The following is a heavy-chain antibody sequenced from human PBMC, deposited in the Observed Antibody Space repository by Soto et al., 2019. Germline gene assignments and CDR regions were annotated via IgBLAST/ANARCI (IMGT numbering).Heavy chain of an antibody. CDR3: ARQLRVTDRFYYGIDF. CDR2: IYYSGTT. V-gene: IGHV4-39*01. CDR1: GDSVRTTSYL. J-gene: IGHJ6*02. D-gene: IGHD2-21*01. Sequence: SETLSLTCTVSGDSVRTTSYLWGWVRQPPGKGLEWIGSIYYSGTTYYNPSLPSRVTSAVDTSKNQFSLNLRSVTAADSAVYYCARQLRVTDRFYYGIDFWGQGTTVTVSS.